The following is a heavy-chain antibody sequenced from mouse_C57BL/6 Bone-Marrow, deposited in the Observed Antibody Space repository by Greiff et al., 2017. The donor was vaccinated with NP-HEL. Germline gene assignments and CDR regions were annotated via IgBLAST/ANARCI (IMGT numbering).Heavy chain of an antibody. CDR2: ISYDGSN. V-gene: IGHV3-6*01. CDR3: ARGRYGVFAY. Sequence: EVKLVESGPGLVKPSQSLSLTCSVTGYSITSGYYWNWIRQFPGNKLEWMGCISYDGSNNYNPSLKNRISITRDTSKNQFFLKLNSVTTEDTATYYCARGRYGVFAYWGQGTLVTVSA. CDR1: GYSITSGYY. J-gene: IGHJ3*01. D-gene: IGHD1-1*01.